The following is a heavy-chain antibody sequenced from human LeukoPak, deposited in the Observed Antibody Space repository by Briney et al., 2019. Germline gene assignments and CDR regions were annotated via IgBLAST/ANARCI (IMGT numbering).Heavy chain of an antibody. CDR3: AREYSGMDV. CDR2: IDTNIGNP. J-gene: IGHJ6*02. CDR1: GYTFTSYA. Sequence: SVKVSCKASGYTFTSYAISWVRQAPGQGLEWMGWIDTNIGNPTYAQGFTGRFVFSLDTAVSTAYLQISSLKAEDTAVYYCAREYSGMDVWGQGTTVTVSS. V-gene: IGHV7-4-1*02. D-gene: IGHD1-26*01.